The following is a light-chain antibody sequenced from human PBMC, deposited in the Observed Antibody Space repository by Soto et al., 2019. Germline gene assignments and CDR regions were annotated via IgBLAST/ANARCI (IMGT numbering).Light chain of an antibody. J-gene: IGKJ1*01. Sequence: IVLTQSPGTLSLSPGERATLSCRASQSVSSYLAWYQQKPGQDPRLLSYGASSRATGIPDRFSGSGSGTDVTLTISRLETEDFAVYYCQQYGSSPRTFGQGTKV. CDR3: QQYGSSPRT. V-gene: IGKV3-20*01. CDR1: QSVSSY. CDR2: GAS.